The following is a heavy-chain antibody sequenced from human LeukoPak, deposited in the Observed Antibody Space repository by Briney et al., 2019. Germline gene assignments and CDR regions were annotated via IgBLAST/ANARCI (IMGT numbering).Heavy chain of an antibody. V-gene: IGHV3-30*03. J-gene: IGHJ6*03. CDR3: ARQAGYYGSGTTHYYMDV. Sequence: GGSLRLSCAASGFTFSDAWMSWVRQAPGKGLEWVAVISYDGGNKYYADSVKGRFTISRDNSKNTLYLQMNSLRPEDTAVYYCARQAGYYGSGTTHYYMDVWGKGTTVTVSS. D-gene: IGHD3-10*01. CDR2: ISYDGGNK. CDR1: GFTFSDAW.